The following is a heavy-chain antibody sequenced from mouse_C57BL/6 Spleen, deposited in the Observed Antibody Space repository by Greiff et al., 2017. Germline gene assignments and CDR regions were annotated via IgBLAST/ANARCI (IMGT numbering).Heavy chain of an antibody. CDR3: ARKGMITEAWFAY. CDR1: GYTFTSYW. D-gene: IGHD2-4*01. J-gene: IGHJ3*01. V-gene: IGHV1-69*01. CDR2: IDPSDSYT. Sequence: QVQLQQPGAELVMPGASVKLSCKASGYTFTSYWMHWVKQRPGQGLEWIGEIDPSDSYTNYNQKFKGKSTLTVDKSTSTAYMQLSSLTSEDSAVYYCARKGMITEAWFAYWGQGTLVTVSA.